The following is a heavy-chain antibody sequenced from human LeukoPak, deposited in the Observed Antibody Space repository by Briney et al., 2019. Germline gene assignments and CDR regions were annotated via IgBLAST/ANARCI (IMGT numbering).Heavy chain of an antibody. D-gene: IGHD4-17*01. V-gene: IGHV4-34*01. CDR1: GGSFSGYY. CDR3: VTMTTVTTFDY. CDR2: ISHSGST. J-gene: IGHJ4*02. Sequence: NSSETLSLTCAVSGGSFSGYYWSWIRQPPGKGLEWIGEISHSGSTNYSPSLKSRVTISVDTSKNQFSLKLSSVTAADTAVYYCVTMTTVTTFDYWGQGTLVTVSS.